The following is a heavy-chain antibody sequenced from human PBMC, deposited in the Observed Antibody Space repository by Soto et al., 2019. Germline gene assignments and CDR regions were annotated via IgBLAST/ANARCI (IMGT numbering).Heavy chain of an antibody. V-gene: IGHV3-33*01. CDR3: STDRCFSSSSCI. D-gene: IGHD2-2*01. Sequence: GGSLRLSCAASGFTFSSYGMHWVRQAPGKGLEWVAVIWYDGSNKYYADSVKGRFTISRDNSKNTLYLQMNSLRAEDTAVYYCSTDRCFSSSSCIWGQGALVTVSS. CDR2: IWYDGSNK. J-gene: IGHJ4*02. CDR1: GFTFSSYG.